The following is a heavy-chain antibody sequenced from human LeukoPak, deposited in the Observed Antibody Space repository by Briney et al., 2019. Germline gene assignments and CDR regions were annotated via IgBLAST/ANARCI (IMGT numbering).Heavy chain of an antibody. CDR2: INPSSGGT. J-gene: IGHJ5*02. CDR3: ARDDNSGYYSGP. D-gene: IGHD3-22*01. CDR1: GYTFIDYY. Sequence: GASVKVSCKASGYTFIDYYIHWVRQAPGQGLEWMGRINPSSGGTNYAQKFQGRVTMTRDTSITTAYMELSRLRSGDTAVYYCARDDNSGYYSGPWGQGTLVTVSS. V-gene: IGHV1-2*06.